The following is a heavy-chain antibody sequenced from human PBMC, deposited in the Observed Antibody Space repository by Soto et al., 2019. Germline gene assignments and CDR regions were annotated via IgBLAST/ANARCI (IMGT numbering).Heavy chain of an antibody. CDR1: GSSINSSGYY. V-gene: IGHV4-39*01. D-gene: IGHD2-15*01. CDR3: ARLPSRHLVDY. J-gene: IGHJ4*02. CDR2: MFYGVST. Sequence: SETLSLTCTVPGSSINSSGYYWGWIRQPPGKGLEWIGSMFYGVSTYYNPSLKSRVTVSVDTSKNQFSLNLRSVTAADTAVYYCARLPSRHLVDYWGQGTLVTVS.